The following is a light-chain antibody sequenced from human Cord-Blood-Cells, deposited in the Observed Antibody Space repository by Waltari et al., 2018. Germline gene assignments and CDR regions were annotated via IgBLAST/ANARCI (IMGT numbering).Light chain of an antibody. CDR3: SSYTSSSTYV. CDR1: SIDVGGYNY. Sequence: QSALTQPASVSGSPGQSITISCTGTSIDVGGYNYFSWYQQHPGKAPKLMIYDVSKRPSGVSNRFSGSKSGNTASLTISGLQAEDEADYYCSSYTSSSTYVFGTGTKVTVL. V-gene: IGLV2-14*01. J-gene: IGLJ1*01. CDR2: DVS.